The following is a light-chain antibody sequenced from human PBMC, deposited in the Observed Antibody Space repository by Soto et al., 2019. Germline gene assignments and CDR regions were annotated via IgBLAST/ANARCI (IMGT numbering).Light chain of an antibody. CDR2: SNN. Sequence: QSVLTQPPSASGTPGQRVTISCSGSSSNIGSNTVNWYQHLPGTAPKLLIYSNNQRPSGVPDRFSGSKSGTSASLAISGLQSEDEAEYYCAAWDDSLNGVVFGGGTQLTVL. CDR3: AAWDDSLNGVV. V-gene: IGLV1-44*01. CDR1: SSNIGSNT. J-gene: IGLJ2*01.